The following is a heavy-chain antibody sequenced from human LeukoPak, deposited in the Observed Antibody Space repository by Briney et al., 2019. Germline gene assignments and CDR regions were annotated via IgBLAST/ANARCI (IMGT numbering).Heavy chain of an antibody. D-gene: IGHD3-22*01. Sequence: GGSLRLSCAASGFTFDDYGMSWVRQAPGKGLEWVANIKQDGTEKYYVDSVKGRFTISRDNAKNSLYLQINSLRAEDTAVYYCAIDAPYYYDSSGYGGAFDIWGQGTMVTVSS. CDR1: GFTFDDYG. CDR3: AIDAPYYYDSSGYGGAFDI. CDR2: IKQDGTEK. V-gene: IGHV3-7*03. J-gene: IGHJ3*02.